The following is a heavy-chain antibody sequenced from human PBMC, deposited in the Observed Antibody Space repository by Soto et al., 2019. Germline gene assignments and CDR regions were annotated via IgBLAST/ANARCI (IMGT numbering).Heavy chain of an antibody. CDR1: GYTFSSYD. J-gene: IGHJ4*02. CDR2: TNPNNGNT. V-gene: IGHV1-8*01. Sequence: QVQLVQSGAEVKKPGASVKVSCKASGYTFSSYDINWVRQATGQGFEWMGWTNPNNGNTGYAQKFQGRVTMTRENSISTVYMEVSSLRSEDTAVYYCARAKDGDLDYWGQGTLVTVSS. CDR3: ARAKDGDLDY. D-gene: IGHD4-17*01.